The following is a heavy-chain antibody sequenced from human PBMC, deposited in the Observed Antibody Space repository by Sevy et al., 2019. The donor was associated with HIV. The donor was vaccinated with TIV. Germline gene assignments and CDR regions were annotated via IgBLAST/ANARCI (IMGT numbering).Heavy chain of an antibody. CDR1: GYTFTTYP. D-gene: IGHD3-22*01. J-gene: IGHJ4*02. V-gene: IGHV1-18*01. Sequence: ASVKVSCKASGYTFTTYPIGWVRQAPGQGLEWMGWISTYSGETRDAQKFQGRATMTTDTSTSTAYLELRSLRSDDTAVYYGARDSDGSGHYYADYFDYWGQGTLVTVSS. CDR2: ISTYSGET. CDR3: ARDSDGSGHYYADYFDY.